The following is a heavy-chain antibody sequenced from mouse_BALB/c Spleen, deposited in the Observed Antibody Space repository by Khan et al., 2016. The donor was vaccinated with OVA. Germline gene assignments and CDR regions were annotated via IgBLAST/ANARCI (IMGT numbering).Heavy chain of an antibody. CDR1: GYTFTNNG. CDR3: SRVGYNGTRDY. Sequence: QIQLVQSGPELKKPGETVKISCKASGYTFTNNGMNWVKLAPGQGFKWMGWINTYTGKPVYADDFKGRFAFSLETSASTAYLQINNLKNEDTATYFCSRVGYNGTRDYGGQGTSVTVSS. CDR2: INTYTGKP. V-gene: IGHV9-3-1*01. J-gene: IGHJ4*01. D-gene: IGHD2-14*01.